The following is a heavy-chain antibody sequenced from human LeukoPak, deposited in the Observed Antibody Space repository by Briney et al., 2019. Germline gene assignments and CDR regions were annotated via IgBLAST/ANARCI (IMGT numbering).Heavy chain of an antibody. CDR1: GYTFTGYY. CDR3: ASRSSTVAKFPFHY. D-gene: IGHD4-17*01. CDR2: INPNNGGT. Sequence: ASVEVSCKASGYTFTGYYIHWVRHAPGQGLEWMGWINPNNGGTNYARGFQGRVTMTRDTSISTAYMELTGLTSDDTAVYYCASRSSTVAKFPFHYWGQGTLVTVSS. V-gene: IGHV1-2*02. J-gene: IGHJ4*02.